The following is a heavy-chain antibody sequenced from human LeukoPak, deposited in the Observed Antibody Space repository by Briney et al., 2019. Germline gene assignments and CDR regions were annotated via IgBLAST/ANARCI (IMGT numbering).Heavy chain of an antibody. D-gene: IGHD1-14*01. CDR1: GFTFSSHG. Sequence: GGTLRLSCAASGFTFSSHGMSWVRQAPGKGLEWVSTISGSGDNTYYADSVKGRFTISRDNAKNSLYLQMNSLRAEDTAVYYCARCRVWDNLGDPLDIWGQGTMVTVSS. CDR2: ISGSGDNT. V-gene: IGHV3-23*01. J-gene: IGHJ3*02. CDR3: ARCRVWDNLGDPLDI.